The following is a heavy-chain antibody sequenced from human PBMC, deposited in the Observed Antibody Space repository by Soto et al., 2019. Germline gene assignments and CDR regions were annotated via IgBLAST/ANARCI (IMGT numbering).Heavy chain of an antibody. V-gene: IGHV1-46*01. D-gene: IGHD2-15*01. J-gene: IGHJ1*01. CDR2: VNPSGGST. Sequence: ASVKVSCKASGYLFTAYSMHWVRLAPGQGLEWMGVVNPSGGSTKYAQNFQGRVTMTRDTSTTTIYMELSSLRSDDTAIYYCAPEANSSRGNCYSEYFNRWGQGTLVTVSS. CDR1: GYLFTAYS. CDR3: APEANSSRGNCYSEYFNR.